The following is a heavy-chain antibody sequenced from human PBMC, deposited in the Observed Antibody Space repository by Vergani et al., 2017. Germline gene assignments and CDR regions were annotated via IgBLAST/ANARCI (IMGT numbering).Heavy chain of an antibody. J-gene: IGHJ6*02. D-gene: IGHD2-2*01. CDR3: ARQAGYCSSTSCDRGPAYYYYGMDV. CDR1: GGSISSSSYY. V-gene: IGHV4-39*01. CDR2: IYYSGST. Sequence: QLQLQESGPGLVKPSETLSLTCTVSGGSISSSSYYWGWIRQPPGKGLEWIGSIYYSGSTYYNPSLKSRVTISVDTSKNQFSLKLRSVTAADTAVYYCARQAGYCSSTSCDRGPAYYYYGMDVWGQGTTVTVSS.